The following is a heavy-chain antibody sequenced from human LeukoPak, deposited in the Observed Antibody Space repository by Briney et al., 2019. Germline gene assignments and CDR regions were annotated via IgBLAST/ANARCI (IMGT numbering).Heavy chain of an antibody. CDR3: ARRLRWLYFDY. CDR2: IYYSGST. J-gene: IGHJ4*02. Sequence: PSETLSLTCTVSGGSISSYYWSWIRQPPGKGLEWIGYIYYSGSTNYNPSLKSRVTISVDTSKNHFSLKLSSVTAADTAVYYCARRLRWLYFDYWGQGTLVTVSS. V-gene: IGHV4-59*01. CDR1: GGSISSYY. D-gene: IGHD3-9*01.